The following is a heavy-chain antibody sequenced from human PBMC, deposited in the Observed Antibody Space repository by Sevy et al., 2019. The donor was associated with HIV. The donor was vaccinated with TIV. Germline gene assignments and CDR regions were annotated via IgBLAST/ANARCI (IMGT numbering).Heavy chain of an antibody. Sequence: GGSLRLSCAASGFTFSDHGMHWVRQAPGKGLDWVAAISYDGNNRYYADSAKRRFTISRDNSKNTLYLQMDSVKPEDTAVYYCAKEDYGGNLPNYFASWGQGTRVTVSS. J-gene: IGHJ4*02. CDR1: GFTFSDHG. D-gene: IGHD4-17*01. CDR3: AKEDYGGNLPNYFAS. CDR2: ISYDGNNR. V-gene: IGHV3-30*18.